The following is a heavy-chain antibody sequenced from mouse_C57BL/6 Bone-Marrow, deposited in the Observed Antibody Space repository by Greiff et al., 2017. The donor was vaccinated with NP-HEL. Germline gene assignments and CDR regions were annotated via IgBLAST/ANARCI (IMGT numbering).Heavy chain of an antibody. V-gene: IGHV14-4*01. CDR2: IDPENGDN. CDR3: TTHYYGTPFAY. Sequence: VHVKQSGAELVRPGASVKLSCTASGFNIQDDYMHWVKQRPEQGLAWIGWIDPENGDNEYASKFQGKATITADTASNTSYLQLSSLTSEDTAVYYCTTHYYGTPFAYWGQGTLVTVSA. J-gene: IGHJ3*01. D-gene: IGHD1-1*01. CDR1: GFNIQDDY.